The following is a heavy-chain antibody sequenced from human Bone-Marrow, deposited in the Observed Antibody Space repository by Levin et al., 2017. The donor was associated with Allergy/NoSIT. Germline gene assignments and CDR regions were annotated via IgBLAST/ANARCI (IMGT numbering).Heavy chain of an antibody. CDR1: GFTFSSHG. CDR2: ISTSSIYK. D-gene: IGHD5-24*01. CDR3: ARASEGYNYRFDF. Sequence: PGGSLRLSCAPSGFTFSSHGMNWVRQVPGNGLVWVSYISTSSIYKYHADSVRGRFTIPRDNAKNSPYLQTNSLLAEDTALYYCARASEGYNYRFDFWRQGTPITVSS. J-gene: IGHJ4*02. V-gene: IGHV3-21*01.